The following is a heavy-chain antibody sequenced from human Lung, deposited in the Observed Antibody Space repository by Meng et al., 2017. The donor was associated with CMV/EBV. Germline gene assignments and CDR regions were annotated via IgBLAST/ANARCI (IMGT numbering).Heavy chain of an antibody. CDR3: ARDRWGNYYFDD. CDR2: ISSSGNST. CDR1: GFSFSDYY. V-gene: IGHV3-11*01. J-gene: IGHJ4*03. D-gene: IGHD4-11*01. Sequence: GGSLRLXCEGSGFSFSDYYMIWIRQAPGKGLEWLAYISSSGNSTYYTDSVDGRFTISRDNARNSLYLQMNSLSVDDTAVYYCARDRWGNYYFDDWGQGTGVTVSS.